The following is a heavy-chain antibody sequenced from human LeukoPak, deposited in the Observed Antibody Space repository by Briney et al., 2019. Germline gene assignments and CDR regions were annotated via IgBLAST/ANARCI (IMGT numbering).Heavy chain of an antibody. J-gene: IGHJ4*02. V-gene: IGHV3-7*04. CDR1: GLTFSGYW. Sequence: GGSLRLSCAASGLTFSGYWMNWVRQAPGKGLEWVANIKPDGSGKYYVDSVKGRFTIFRDNAKNSLYLQMTSLRAEDTAVYYCARGSGDYSGQGTLVTVSS. CDR3: ARGSGDY. CDR2: IKPDGSGK.